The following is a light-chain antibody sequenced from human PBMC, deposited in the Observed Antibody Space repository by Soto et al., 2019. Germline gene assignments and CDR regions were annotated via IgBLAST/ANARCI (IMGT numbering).Light chain of an antibody. J-gene: IGLJ2*01. CDR1: SSDIGGYKY. Sequence: QSALTQPASVSGSPGQSITISCTGTSSDIGGYKYVSWYQQHPGKAPKLMIFEVSNRPSGVSNRFSGSKSGNTASLTISWVQGEEEADYYCSSYTSSGTLVVFGGGTKLTVL. CDR2: EVS. V-gene: IGLV2-14*01. CDR3: SSYTSSGTLVV.